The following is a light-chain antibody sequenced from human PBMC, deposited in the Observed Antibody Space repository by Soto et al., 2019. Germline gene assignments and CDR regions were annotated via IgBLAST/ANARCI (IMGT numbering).Light chain of an antibody. J-gene: IGKJ4*01. CDR1: QVISSR. CDR2: AAS. Sequence: DIQMTQSPSSLSASVGDRVTITCRASQVISSRLVWYQQKPGKAPKLLIYAASTLQSGVPSRFSGSASGTEFTLTISSLQPEDFATYYCQQASSFPFTFGGGTEVQIK. CDR3: QQASSFPFT. V-gene: IGKV1-12*01.